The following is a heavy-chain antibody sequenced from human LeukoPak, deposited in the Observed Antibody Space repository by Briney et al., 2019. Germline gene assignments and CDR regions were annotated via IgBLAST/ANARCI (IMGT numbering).Heavy chain of an antibody. J-gene: IGHJ3*02. D-gene: IGHD3-22*01. V-gene: IGHV1-69*05. CDR3: ARDLTYYDSRRAFDI. CDR2: IIPIFGTA. Sequence: GASVKVSCKASGYTFTSYGISWVRQAPGQGHEWMGRIIPIFGTANYAQKFQGRVTITTDESTSTAYMELSSLRSEDTAVYYCARDLTYYDSRRAFDIWGQGTMVTVSS. CDR1: GYTFTSYG.